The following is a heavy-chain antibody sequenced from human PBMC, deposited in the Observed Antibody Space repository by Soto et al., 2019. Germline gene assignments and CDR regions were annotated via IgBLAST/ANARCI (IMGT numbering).Heavy chain of an antibody. D-gene: IGHD4-17*01. Sequence: SGGSLRLSCAAAEFTFSSYAMSWVRQAPGKGLEWVSAISGSGGSTYYADSVKGRFTISRDNSKNTLYLQMNSLRAEDTAVYYCAKKAYYGDYGRLDYWGQGTLVTVSS. CDR1: EFTFSSYA. CDR2: ISGSGGST. J-gene: IGHJ4*02. CDR3: AKKAYYGDYGRLDY. V-gene: IGHV3-23*01.